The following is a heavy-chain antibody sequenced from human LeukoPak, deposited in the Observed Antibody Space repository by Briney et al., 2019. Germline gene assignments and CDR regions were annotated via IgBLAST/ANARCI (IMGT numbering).Heavy chain of an antibody. D-gene: IGHD6-13*01. V-gene: IGHV4-61*02. CDR2: IYTSGST. J-gene: IGHJ6*03. CDR3: ARDFPNLAAAGQYYYYYMDV. CDR1: GGSISSGSYY. Sequence: PSQTLSLTCTVSGGSISSGSYYWSWIRQPAGKGLEWIGRIYTSGSTNYNPSLKSRVTISVDTSKNQFSLKLSSVTAADTAVYYCARDFPNLAAAGQYYYYYMDVWGKGTTVTVSS.